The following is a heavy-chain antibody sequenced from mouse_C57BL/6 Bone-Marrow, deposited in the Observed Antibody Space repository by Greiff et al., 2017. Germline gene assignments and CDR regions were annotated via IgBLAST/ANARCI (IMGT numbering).Heavy chain of an antibody. Sequence: EVQLQQSGAELVRPGASVKLSCTASGFNIKDDYMHWVKQRPEQGLEWIGWIDPENGDTESASKFQGKATITADTSSTTAYLQLSSLTSEDTAVYYCTRGYYEAYWGQGTLVTVSA. CDR2: IDPENGDT. CDR3: TRGYYEAY. CDR1: GFNIKDDY. D-gene: IGHD2-3*01. J-gene: IGHJ3*01. V-gene: IGHV14-4*01.